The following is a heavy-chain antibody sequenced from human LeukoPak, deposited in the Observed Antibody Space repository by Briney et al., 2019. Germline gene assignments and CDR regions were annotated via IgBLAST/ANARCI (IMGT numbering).Heavy chain of an antibody. V-gene: IGHV3-48*03. CDR3: AKGMGYSGSYCGY. D-gene: IGHD1-26*01. J-gene: IGHJ4*02. CDR1: GFTFSSYE. Sequence: GGSLRLSCAASGFTFSSYEMNWVRQAPGKGLEWVSYISSSGSTIYYADSVKGRFTISRDNSKNTLYLQMNSLRAEDTAVYYCAKGMGYSGSYCGYWGQGTLVTVSS. CDR2: ISSSGSTI.